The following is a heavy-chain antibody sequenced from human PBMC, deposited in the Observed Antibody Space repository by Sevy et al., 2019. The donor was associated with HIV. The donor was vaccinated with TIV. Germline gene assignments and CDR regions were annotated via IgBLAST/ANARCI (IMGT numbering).Heavy chain of an antibody. CDR2: IYYSGST. D-gene: IGHD3-3*01. Sequence: SETLSLTCTVSGGSISSGGYYWSWIRQHPGKGLEWIGYIYYSGSTYYNPSLKSRVTISVDTSKNQFSLMLSSVTAADTAVYYCARGGGGITIFGVVTPTGLDYWGQGTLVTVSS. J-gene: IGHJ4*02. CDR3: ARGGGGITIFGVVTPTGLDY. CDR1: GGSISSGGYY. V-gene: IGHV4-31*03.